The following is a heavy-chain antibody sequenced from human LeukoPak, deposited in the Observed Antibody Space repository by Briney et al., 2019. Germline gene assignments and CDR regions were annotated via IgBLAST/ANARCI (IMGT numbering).Heavy chain of an antibody. CDR1: GFTFSSYE. CDR3: AKRYYGSGSYPLGISYFDY. D-gene: IGHD3-10*01. J-gene: IGHJ4*02. V-gene: IGHV3-23*01. CDR2: ISGSGGST. Sequence: GGSLRLSCAASGFTFSSYEMNWVRQAPGKGLEWVSAISGSGGSTYYADSVKGRFTISRDNSKNTLYLQMNSLRAEDTAVYYCAKRYYGSGSYPLGISYFDYWGQGTLVTVSS.